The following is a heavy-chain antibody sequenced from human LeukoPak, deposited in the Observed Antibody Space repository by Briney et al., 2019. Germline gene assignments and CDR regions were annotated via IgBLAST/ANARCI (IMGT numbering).Heavy chain of an antibody. Sequence: GASVKVSCKASGYTFTSYDINWVRQATGQGLEWMGWMNPSSGNTGYAQKFQGRVTMTRNTSISTAYMELSSLRSEDTAVYYCARRSPYRVRGPLGIWFDPWGQGTLVTVSS. D-gene: IGHD3-10*01. J-gene: IGHJ5*02. V-gene: IGHV1-8*01. CDR1: GYTFTSYD. CDR3: ARRSPYRVRGPLGIWFDP. CDR2: MNPSSGNT.